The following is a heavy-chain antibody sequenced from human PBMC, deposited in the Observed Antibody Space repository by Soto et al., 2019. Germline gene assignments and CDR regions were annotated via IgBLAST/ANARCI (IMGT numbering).Heavy chain of an antibody. Sequence: EVQLVESGGGLVQPGGSLRLSCAASGFTVSSNYMSWVRQAPGKGLEWVSVIYSGGSTYYADSVKGRFAISRDNSKNTLYLQMNSLRAEDTAVYYCAKGANYDFWSGYYTGYFQHWGQGTLVTVSS. CDR3: AKGANYDFWSGYYTGYFQH. D-gene: IGHD3-3*01. CDR2: IYSGGST. J-gene: IGHJ1*01. V-gene: IGHV3-66*01. CDR1: GFTVSSNY.